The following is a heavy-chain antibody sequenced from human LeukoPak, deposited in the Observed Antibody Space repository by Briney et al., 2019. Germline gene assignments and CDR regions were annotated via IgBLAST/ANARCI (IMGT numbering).Heavy chain of an antibody. CDR2: IYYSGST. Sequence: SETLSLTCTVSGGSTSSYYWSWIRQPPGKGLERIGYIYYSGSTNYNPSLKSRVTISVDTSKNQFSLKLSSVTAADTAVYYCARFTRDGYNYIEDYWGQGTLVTVSS. CDR3: ARFTRDGYNYIEDY. J-gene: IGHJ4*02. CDR1: GGSTSSYY. D-gene: IGHD5-24*01. V-gene: IGHV4-59*08.